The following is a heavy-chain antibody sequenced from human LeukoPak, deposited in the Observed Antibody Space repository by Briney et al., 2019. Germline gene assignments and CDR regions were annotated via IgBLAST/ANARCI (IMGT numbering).Heavy chain of an antibody. Sequence: YISSSSSTIYYADSVKGRFTISRDNAKNSLYLQMNSLRAEDTAVYYCATMFALEGARGDGYNYGHWGQGTLVTVSS. CDR3: ATMFALEGARGDGYNYGH. J-gene: IGHJ4*02. CDR2: ISSSSSTI. D-gene: IGHD5-24*01. V-gene: IGHV3-48*04.